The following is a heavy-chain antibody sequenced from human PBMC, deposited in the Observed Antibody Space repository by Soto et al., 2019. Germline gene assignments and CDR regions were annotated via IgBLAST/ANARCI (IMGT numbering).Heavy chain of an antibody. CDR1: GGSIRSGDYY. Sequence: SETLSLTCTVSGGSIRSGDYYWSWIRQPPGKGLESIGYIYYSGSTYYNPSLKSRVTISVDTSKNQFSLKLSSVTAADTAVYYCARGRWRYDILTGYYRKVWFDPWGQGTLVTSPQ. CDR2: IYYSGST. V-gene: IGHV4-30-4*01. D-gene: IGHD3-9*01. J-gene: IGHJ5*02. CDR3: ARGRWRYDILTGYYRKVWFDP.